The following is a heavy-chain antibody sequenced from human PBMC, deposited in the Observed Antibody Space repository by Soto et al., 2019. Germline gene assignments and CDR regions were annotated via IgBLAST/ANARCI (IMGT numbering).Heavy chain of an antibody. CDR3: ARDRGSSGYYLSY. Sequence: GGSLRLSCAASGFTFSSYAMHWVRQAPGKGLEWVAVISYDGSNKYYADSVKGRFTISRDNSKNTLYLQMNSLRAEDTAVYYCARDRGSSGYYLSYWGQGTLVTVSS. J-gene: IGHJ4*02. V-gene: IGHV3-30-3*01. CDR1: GFTFSSYA. D-gene: IGHD3-22*01. CDR2: ISYDGSNK.